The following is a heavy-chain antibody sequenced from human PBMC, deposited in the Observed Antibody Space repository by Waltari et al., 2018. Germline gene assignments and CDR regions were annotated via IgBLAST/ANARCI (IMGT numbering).Heavy chain of an antibody. Sequence: EVQLVQSGAEVKKPGATVKISCKVSGYTFTDYYMPWVQQAPGNGLEWMGLVDPEDGETIYAEKFQGRVTITADTSTDTAYMELSSLRSEDTAVYYCATYREYYYDSSGYYVGAFDIWGQGTMVTVSS. CDR3: ATYREYYYDSSGYYVGAFDI. V-gene: IGHV1-69-2*01. D-gene: IGHD3-22*01. CDR1: GYTFTDYY. CDR2: VDPEDGET. J-gene: IGHJ3*02.